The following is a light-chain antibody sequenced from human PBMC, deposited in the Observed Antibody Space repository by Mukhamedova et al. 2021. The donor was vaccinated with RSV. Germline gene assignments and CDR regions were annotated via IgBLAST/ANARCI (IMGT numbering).Light chain of an antibody. Sequence: TISCTGTSSDVGGYNYVSWYQQHPGKAPKLMIYDVSKRPSGVSNRFSGSKSGNTASLTISGLQAEDEADYYCSSYTSSSTSFGG. CDR2: DVS. V-gene: IGLV2-14*04. CDR3: SSYTSSSTS. CDR1: SSDVGGYNY. J-gene: IGLJ3*02.